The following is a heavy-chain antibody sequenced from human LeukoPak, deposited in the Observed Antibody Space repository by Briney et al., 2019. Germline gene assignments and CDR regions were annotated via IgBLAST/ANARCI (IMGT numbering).Heavy chain of an antibody. V-gene: IGHV1-69*06. CDR2: IIPIFGTA. J-gene: IGHJ5*02. Sequence: SVKVSCKASGGTFSSYAISWVRQAPGQGLEWMGGIIPIFGTANYTQKFQGRGTITGDKAKSTAYMEQRSKRSEDTAVYYCASLRRTDPAGPGFDTATLFDPWGQGTLVTVSS. D-gene: IGHD5-18*01. CDR3: ASLRRTDPAGPGFDTATLFDP. CDR1: GGTFSSYA.